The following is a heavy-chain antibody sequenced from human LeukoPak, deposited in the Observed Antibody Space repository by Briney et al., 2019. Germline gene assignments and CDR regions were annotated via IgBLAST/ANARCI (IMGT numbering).Heavy chain of an antibody. D-gene: IGHD4-17*01. CDR3: ARDRIIYGDYGDAFDI. CDR1: GFTFYTYS. CDR2: ISSSSNYI. J-gene: IGHJ3*02. V-gene: IGHV3-21*01. Sequence: GGSLRLSCAASGFTFYTYSMNWVRQAPGKGLEWVSSISSSSNYIYYADSVKGRFTISRNNAKNSLYLQMNSLGAEDTAVYYCARDRIIYGDYGDAFDIWGQGTMVTVSS.